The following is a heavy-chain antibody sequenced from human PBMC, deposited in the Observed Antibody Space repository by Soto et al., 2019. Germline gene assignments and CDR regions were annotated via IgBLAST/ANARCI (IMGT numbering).Heavy chain of an antibody. D-gene: IGHD2-2*01. Sequence: EVQVLESGGGLVQPGGSLRLSCEGSGFTVSSYAMTWIRQAPGKGPEWVSTVTADGGTNYADSVKGRFAMSRDTSENTLYLQMNSLGAEDTAAYYCATHVSCSRASCHYAAVAIWGQGTMVTVSS. CDR2: VTADGGT. J-gene: IGHJ3*02. V-gene: IGHV3-23*01. CDR1: GFTVSSYA. CDR3: ATHVSCSRASCHYAAVAI.